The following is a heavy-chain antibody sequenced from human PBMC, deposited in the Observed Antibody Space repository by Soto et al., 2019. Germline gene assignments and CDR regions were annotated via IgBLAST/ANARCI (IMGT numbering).Heavy chain of an antibody. CDR1: GVTLNRQD. V-gene: IGHV1-69*13. D-gene: IGHD2-21*01. Sequence: SAKLACKASGVTLNRQDTRCARQAPGEGLEWMGAIIPIFRTPHYAEKFQDRVTITADESKGTAYSEMSSLTSEDTAVYYCETSKGGDCGRSECWGTGKMVIVSA. CDR2: IIPIFRTP. CDR3: ETSKGGDCGRSEC. J-gene: IGHJ4*02.